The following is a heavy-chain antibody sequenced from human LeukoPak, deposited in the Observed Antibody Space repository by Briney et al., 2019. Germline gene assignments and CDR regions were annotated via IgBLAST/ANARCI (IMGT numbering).Heavy chain of an antibody. D-gene: IGHD3-22*01. V-gene: IGHV4-39*07. CDR2: IYYSGST. Sequence: SETLSLTCTVSGGSISSSSYYWGWIRQPPGKGLEWIGSIYYSGSTYYNPSLKSRVTISVDTSKNQFSLKLSSVTAADTAVYYCARDRAYYYDSSGRTATISYYFDYWGQGTLVTVSS. CDR3: ARDRAYYYDSSGRTATISYYFDY. CDR1: GGSISSSSYY. J-gene: IGHJ4*02.